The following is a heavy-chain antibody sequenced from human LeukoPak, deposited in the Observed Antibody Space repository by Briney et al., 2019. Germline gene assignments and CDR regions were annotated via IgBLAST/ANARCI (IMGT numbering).Heavy chain of an antibody. CDR1: GGSISSSSYY. CDR2: IYYSGST. D-gene: IGHD3-9*01. Sequence: PSETLSLTCTVSGGSISSSSYYWGWIRQPPGKGLEWIGSIYYSGSTYYNPSLKSRVTISVDTSKNQFSLKLSSVTAADTAVYYCARGKGYYDILTGYWNSVIAFDYWGQGTLVTVSS. J-gene: IGHJ4*02. V-gene: IGHV4-39*01. CDR3: ARGKGYYDILTGYWNSVIAFDY.